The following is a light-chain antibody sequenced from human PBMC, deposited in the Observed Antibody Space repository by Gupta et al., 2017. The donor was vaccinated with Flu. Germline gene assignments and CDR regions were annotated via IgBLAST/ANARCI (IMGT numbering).Light chain of an antibody. Sequence: DIVMTQSPDSLAVSLGERATINCKSSQSVLNSGNNKNYLAWYQQRPGQPPKVLFYWASTRESGLPDRFSGRASATDFTLTITMLHAEDVAVYYCQRYHATRPTFGQGTKVEIK. J-gene: IGKJ1*01. CDR1: QSVLNSGNNKNY. CDR2: WAS. V-gene: IGKV4-1*01. CDR3: QRYHATRPT.